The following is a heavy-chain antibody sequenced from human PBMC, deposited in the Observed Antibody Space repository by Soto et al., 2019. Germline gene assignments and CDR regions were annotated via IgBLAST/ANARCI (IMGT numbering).Heavy chain of an antibody. Sequence: QVHLQESGPGLVEPSQTLSLTCTVSGGSVSSGDYYWSWIRQSPGGGLEWIGHIYNSGATYSNPSLNSRVTLSVDTSQSQFFLNLNSVTAADTAIYYCARGPSADKVDYWGRGALITVSS. CDR1: GGSVSSGDYY. CDR2: IYNSGAT. J-gene: IGHJ4*02. D-gene: IGHD3-3*01. CDR3: ARGPSADKVDY. V-gene: IGHV4-30-4*01.